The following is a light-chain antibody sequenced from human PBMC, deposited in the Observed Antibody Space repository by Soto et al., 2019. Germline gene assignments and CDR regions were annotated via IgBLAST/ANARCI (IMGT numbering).Light chain of an antibody. CDR3: QQYNSWRSIS. CDR1: QSVSSSF. CDR2: AAS. J-gene: IGKJ5*01. Sequence: EVVLTQPPGTLSLSQGERATLSCRASQSVSSSFLAWYQQKPGQAPRLLIHAASTGATGIPARFRGSGSGTDFTLTISSLQSEDFAVYYCQQYNSWRSISFGQGTRLAIK. V-gene: IGKV3-20*01.